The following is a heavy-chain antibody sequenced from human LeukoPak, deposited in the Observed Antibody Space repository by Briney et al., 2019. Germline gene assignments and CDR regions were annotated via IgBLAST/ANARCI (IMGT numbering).Heavy chain of an antibody. V-gene: IGHV4-59*08. CDR3: ARHIDGYIHFDY. CDR2: IYDSGST. D-gene: IGHD5-24*01. J-gene: IGHJ4*02. Sequence: SETLSLTCTVSGGSISSYYWSWIWQRPGKGMEWIGYIYDSGSTNYNPSLKSRVPISVDTSKNQFSLKLSSVTAADTAVYYCARHIDGYIHFDYWGQGTLVTVYS. CDR1: GGSISSYY.